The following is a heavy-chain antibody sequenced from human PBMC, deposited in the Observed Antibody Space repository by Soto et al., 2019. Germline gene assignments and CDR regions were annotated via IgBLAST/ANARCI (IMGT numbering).Heavy chain of an antibody. V-gene: IGHV1-69*13. Sequence: SVKVSCKASGGTFSSYAISWVRQAPGQGLEWMGGIIPIFGTANYAQKFQGRVTITADESTSAAYMELSSLRSEDTAVYYCASGDYDFWSGPGGGMDVWGQGTTVTVSS. CDR3: ASGDYDFWSGPGGGMDV. D-gene: IGHD3-3*01. J-gene: IGHJ6*02. CDR1: GGTFSSYA. CDR2: IIPIFGTA.